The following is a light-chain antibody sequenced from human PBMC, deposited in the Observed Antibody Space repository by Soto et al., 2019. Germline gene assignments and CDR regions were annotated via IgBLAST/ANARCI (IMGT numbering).Light chain of an antibody. CDR2: DAS. CDR1: QSIDNW. Sequence: DIQITQSPSPLSASIGDRVTITCRASQSIDNWLAWYQQKPGKAPQLLIYDASRVKTGVPSRFTASGSGTEFTLTXNTLQADDSATYFCQHYNGYPYTFGPGTKV. J-gene: IGKJ2*01. CDR3: QHYNGYPYT. V-gene: IGKV1-5*01.